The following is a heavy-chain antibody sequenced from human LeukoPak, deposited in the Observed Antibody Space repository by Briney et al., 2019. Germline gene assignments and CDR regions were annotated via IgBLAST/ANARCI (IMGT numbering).Heavy chain of an antibody. CDR3: ARATTVTTTFDY. CDR1: GFTVSSNY. CDR2: IYSGGTT. J-gene: IGHJ4*02. D-gene: IGHD4-17*01. Sequence: GGSLRLSCAASGFTVSSNYMSWVRQAPGKGLEWVSAIYSGGTTYYADSVKGRFTISRGNSKNTVYLQMNSLRAEDTALYYCARATTVTTTFDYWGQGTLVTVSS. V-gene: IGHV3-53*01.